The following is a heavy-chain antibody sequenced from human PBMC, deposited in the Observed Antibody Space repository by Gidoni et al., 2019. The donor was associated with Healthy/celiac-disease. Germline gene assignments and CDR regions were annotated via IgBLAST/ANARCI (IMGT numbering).Heavy chain of an antibody. J-gene: IGHJ4*02. CDR1: GFTFSSYE. Sequence: EVQLVESGGGLVQPGGSLRLSCAASGFTFSSYEMNWVRQAPGKGLEWVSYISSSGSPIYYADSVKGRFTISRDNAKNSLYLQMHSLRAEDTAVYYCARDQTVTSFFDYWGQGTLVTVSS. D-gene: IGHD4-17*01. V-gene: IGHV3-48*03. CDR2: ISSSGSPI. CDR3: ARDQTVTSFFDY.